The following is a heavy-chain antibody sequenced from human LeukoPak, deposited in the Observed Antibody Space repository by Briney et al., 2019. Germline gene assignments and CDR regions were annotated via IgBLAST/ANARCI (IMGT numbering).Heavy chain of an antibody. CDR3: ASEDFWSGGLFDY. CDR2: IIPILGIA. J-gene: IGHJ4*02. D-gene: IGHD3-3*01. CDR1: GGTFSSYT. V-gene: IGHV1-69*02. Sequence: SVKVSCXASGGTFSSYTISWVRQAPGQGLEWMGRIIPILGIANYAQKFQGRVTLTADKSTSTAYMELSSLRSEDTAVYYCASEDFWSGGLFDYWGQGTLVTVSS.